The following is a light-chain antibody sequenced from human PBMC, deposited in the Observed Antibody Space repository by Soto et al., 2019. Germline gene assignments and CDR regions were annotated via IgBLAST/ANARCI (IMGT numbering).Light chain of an antibody. CDR2: GNS. CDR3: QSYDSSLSAYV. J-gene: IGLJ1*01. CDR1: SSNIGAGYD. V-gene: IGLV1-40*01. Sequence: GTITRKGSSSNIGAGYDLHWYQQLPGTAPKLLLYGNSNRPSGVPDRFSGSKSGTSASLAITGLQAEDEADYYCQSYDSSLSAYVFGTGTKVSVL.